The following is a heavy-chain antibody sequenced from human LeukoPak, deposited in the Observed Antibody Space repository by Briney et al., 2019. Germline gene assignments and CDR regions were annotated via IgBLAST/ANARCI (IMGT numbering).Heavy chain of an antibody. J-gene: IGHJ4*02. Sequence: GGSLRLSCAASGFTVSSNYMSWVRQAPGKGLEWVSAISGSGGSTYYADSVKGRFTISRDNSKNTLYLQMNSLRAEDTAVYYCANLATKGFDYWGQGTLVTVSS. V-gene: IGHV3-23*01. D-gene: IGHD5-12*01. CDR1: GFTVSSNY. CDR2: ISGSGGST. CDR3: ANLATKGFDY.